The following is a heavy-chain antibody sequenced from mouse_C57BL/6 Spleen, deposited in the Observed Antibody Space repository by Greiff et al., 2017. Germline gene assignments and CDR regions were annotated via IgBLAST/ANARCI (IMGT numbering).Heavy chain of an antibody. CDR2: IYPGDGDT. D-gene: IGHD1-1*01. Sequence: VQLQQSGAELVKPGASVKISCKASGYAFSSYWMNWVKQRPGKGLEWIGQIYPGDGDTNYNGKFKGKATVTADKSSSTAYMQLSSLTSEDSAVSFCARVDYYGSSYFGYWGQGTTLTVSS. CDR3: ARVDYYGSSYFGY. V-gene: IGHV1-80*01. J-gene: IGHJ2*01. CDR1: GYAFSSYW.